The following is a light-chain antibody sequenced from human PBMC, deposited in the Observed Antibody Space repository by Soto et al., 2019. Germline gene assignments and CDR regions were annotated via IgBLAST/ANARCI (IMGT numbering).Light chain of an antibody. Sequence: QSALTQPASVSGSPGQSITISCTGTSSDVGSYNLVSWYQQHPGKAPKLMIYEGSNRPSGVSNRFSGSKSGNTASLTISGLQDEDESDYYCCSYAGSRVFGGGTKLTVL. J-gene: IGLJ2*01. V-gene: IGLV2-23*01. CDR3: CSYAGSRV. CDR2: EGS. CDR1: SSDVGSYNL.